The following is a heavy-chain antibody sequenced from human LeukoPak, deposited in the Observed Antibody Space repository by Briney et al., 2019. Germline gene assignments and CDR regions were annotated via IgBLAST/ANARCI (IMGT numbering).Heavy chain of an antibody. CDR3: ARGLQGSSPTDAFDI. CDR2: IYPGDSDT. J-gene: IGHJ3*02. D-gene: IGHD6-6*01. V-gene: IGHV5-51*01. CDR1: GYSFTSYW. Sequence: GESLKISCKGSGYSFTSYWIGWVRQMPGKGLEWMGIIYPGDSDTRYSPSFQGQVTISADKSISTAYLQWSSLKASDTAMYYCARGLQGSSPTDAFDIWGQGTMVTVSS.